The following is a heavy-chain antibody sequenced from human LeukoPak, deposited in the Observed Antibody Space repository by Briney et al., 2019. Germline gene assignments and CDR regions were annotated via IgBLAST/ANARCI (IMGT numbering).Heavy chain of an antibody. CDR3: ARVVGRGVIITGAFDI. J-gene: IGHJ3*02. CDR1: GYTFTSYD. D-gene: IGHD3-10*01. Sequence: ASVKVSCKASGYTFTSYDISWVRQAPGQGLEWMGWISAYNGNTNYAQKLQGRVTMTTDTSTSTAYMELRSLRSDDTAVYYCARVVGRGVIITGAFDIWGQGTMVTVSS. V-gene: IGHV1-18*01. CDR2: ISAYNGNT.